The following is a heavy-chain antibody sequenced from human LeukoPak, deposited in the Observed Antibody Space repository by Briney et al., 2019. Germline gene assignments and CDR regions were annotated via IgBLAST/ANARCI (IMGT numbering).Heavy chain of an antibody. D-gene: IGHD5-12*01. Sequence: SETLSLTCTVSGGAISSSSHYWGWTRQSPGKGLEWIGSIYHSGSTVYNPSLKSRVAISVDTSRNQFSLKLSSVTAADTAVYYCARRGRGVATQGFDYWDQGTLVTVSS. CDR2: IYHSGST. CDR3: ARRGRGVATQGFDY. J-gene: IGHJ4*02. V-gene: IGHV4-39*01. CDR1: GGAISSSSHY.